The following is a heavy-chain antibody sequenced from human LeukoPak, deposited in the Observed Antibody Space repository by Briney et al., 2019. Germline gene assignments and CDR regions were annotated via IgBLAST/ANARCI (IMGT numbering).Heavy chain of an antibody. D-gene: IGHD1-26*01. CDR3: ARGPRREPEWEPDAFDI. CDR2: IYYRGST. Sequence: SPSETLSLTCTVSAGSISSGDYYWSWLRHPPGKGLEWIGYIYYRGSTYYNPSLKSRVPISVDTSKNQFSLKLSSVAAADTAGYYCARGPRREPEWEPDAFDIGGQGTMVTVSS. V-gene: IGHV4-30-4*08. J-gene: IGHJ3*02. CDR1: AGSISSGDYY.